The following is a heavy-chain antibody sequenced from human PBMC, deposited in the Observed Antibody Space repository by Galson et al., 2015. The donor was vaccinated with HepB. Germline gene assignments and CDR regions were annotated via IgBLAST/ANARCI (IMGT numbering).Heavy chain of an antibody. CDR1: GFTFSSYA. CDR2: ISGSGGST. V-gene: IGHV3-23*01. J-gene: IGHJ4*02. Sequence: SLRLSCAASGFTFSSYAMSWVRQAPGKGLEWVSAISGSGGSTYYADSVKGRFTISRDNSKNTLYLQMNSLRAEDTAVYYCAKVPPPSVAGPFYYFDYWGQGTLVTVSS. CDR3: AKVPPPSVAGPFYYFDY. D-gene: IGHD6-19*01.